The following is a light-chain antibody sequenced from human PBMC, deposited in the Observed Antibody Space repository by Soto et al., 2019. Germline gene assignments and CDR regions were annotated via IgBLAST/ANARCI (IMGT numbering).Light chain of an antibody. Sequence: QSALTQPASVSASPGQSITISCTGSTSDIGYYNYVSWYQQDPGKAPKLVIYDVSNRPSGVSNRFSGSKSGNTASLTISGLQAEDEANYYCSSFTASSTYVFGGGTKLTVL. V-gene: IGLV2-14*03. J-gene: IGLJ1*01. CDR3: SSFTASSTYV. CDR2: DVS. CDR1: TSDIGYYNY.